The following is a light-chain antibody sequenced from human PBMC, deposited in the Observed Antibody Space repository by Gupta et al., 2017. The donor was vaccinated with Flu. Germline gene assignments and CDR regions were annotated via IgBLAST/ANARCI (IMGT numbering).Light chain of an antibody. CDR2: AFS. CDR3: SPYTRRPAIIVV. Sequence: TISCTETSSDVGAYNYVSWYQPRPANPPNLLFDAFSNRPSAVTDRFSVSKSCNTASLTISGPQAEDETVYYCSPYTRRPAIIVVFGGGTKLTVL. J-gene: IGLJ2*01. V-gene: IGLV2-14*03. CDR1: SSDVGAYNY.